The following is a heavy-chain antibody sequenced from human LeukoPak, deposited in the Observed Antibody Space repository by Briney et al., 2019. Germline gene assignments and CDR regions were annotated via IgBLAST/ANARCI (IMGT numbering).Heavy chain of an antibody. CDR2: INHSGST. CDR1: GGSFSGYY. CDR3: ARGLAWLYWYFDL. V-gene: IGHV4-34*01. J-gene: IGHJ2*01. D-gene: IGHD5-24*01. Sequence: SETLSLTCAVYGGSFSGYYWSWIRQPPGKGLEWIGEINHSGSTNYNPSLKSRVTISVDTSKNQFSLKPSSVTAADTAVYYCARGLAWLYWYFDLWGRGTLVTVSS.